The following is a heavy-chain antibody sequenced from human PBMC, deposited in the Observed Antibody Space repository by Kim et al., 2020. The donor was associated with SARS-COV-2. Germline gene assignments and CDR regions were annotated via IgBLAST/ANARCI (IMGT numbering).Heavy chain of an antibody. D-gene: IGHD3-16*01. Sequence: GGSLRLSCVGSGFTFSTSAMTWVRQAPGKGLECVSGINGGGDRTDYADSVTGRFTISRDNSKNTAYLQMNSLRADATAVNFCAKDTFSSRGKEYFQHWG. CDR1: GFTFSTSA. CDR3: AKDTFSSRGKEYFQH. J-gene: IGHJ1*01. V-gene: IGHV3-23*01. CDR2: INGGGDRT.